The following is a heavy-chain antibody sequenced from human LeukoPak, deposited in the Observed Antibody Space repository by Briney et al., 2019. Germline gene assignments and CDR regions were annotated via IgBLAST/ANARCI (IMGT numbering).Heavy chain of an antibody. J-gene: IGHJ4*02. CDR1: GGSISSSSYY. CDR3: ARLDDSSGYSAYPLDY. CDR2: IYYSGST. D-gene: IGHD3-22*01. V-gene: IGHV4-39*01. Sequence: PSETLSLTCTVSGGSISSSSYYWGWIRQPPGKGLEWIGSIYYSGSTYYNPSLKSRVTISVDTSKNQFSLKLSSVTAAGTAVYYCARLDDSSGYSAYPLDYWGQGTLVTVSS.